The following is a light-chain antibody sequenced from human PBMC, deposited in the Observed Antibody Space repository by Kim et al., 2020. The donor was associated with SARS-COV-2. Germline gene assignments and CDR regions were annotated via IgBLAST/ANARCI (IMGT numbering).Light chain of an antibody. CDR2: GAS. J-gene: IGKJ1*01. CDR3: QQGTTFPWT. V-gene: IGKV1-12*01. CDR1: QSIGPW. Sequence: ASCGDTVTLTCRASQSIGPWLAWYQQKPGKAPKLLISGASDLETGVPSRFSGSGSGTDFTLTISSLQPEDFATYYCQQGTTFPWTFGPGTKVDIK.